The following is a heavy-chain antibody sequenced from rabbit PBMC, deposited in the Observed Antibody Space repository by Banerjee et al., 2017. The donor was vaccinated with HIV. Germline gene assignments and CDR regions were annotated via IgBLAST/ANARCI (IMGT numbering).Heavy chain of an antibody. CDR3: ARDTSSSFSSYGMDL. V-gene: IGHV1S40*01. J-gene: IGHJ6*01. Sequence: QSLEESGGDLVKPGASLTLTCTASGFSFSSDYYMCWVRQAPGKGLECGACIYVGSSGSTYYANWAKGRLTISKASSTTVTLQMTSLTVADTATYFCARDTSSSFSSYGMDLWGPGTLVTVS. CDR1: GFSFSSDYY. D-gene: IGHD1-1*01. CDR2: IYVGSSGST.